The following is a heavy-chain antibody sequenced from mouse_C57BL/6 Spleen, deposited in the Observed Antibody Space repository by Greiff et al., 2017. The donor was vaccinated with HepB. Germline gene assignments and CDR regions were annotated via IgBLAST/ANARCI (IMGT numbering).Heavy chain of an antibody. Sequence: VQLQQPGAELVKPGASVKMSCKASGYTFTSYWITSVKQRPGQGLEWIGDIYPGSGSTNYNEKFKSKATLTVDTSSSTAYMQLSSLTSEDSAVYYCARRRTMVHYFDYWGQGTTLTVSS. J-gene: IGHJ2*01. CDR1: GYTFTSYW. CDR3: ARRRTMVHYFDY. V-gene: IGHV1-55*01. D-gene: IGHD1-1*02. CDR2: IYPGSGST.